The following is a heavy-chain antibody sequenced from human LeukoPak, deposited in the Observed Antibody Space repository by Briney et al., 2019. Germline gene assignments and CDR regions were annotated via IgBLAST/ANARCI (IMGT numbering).Heavy chain of an antibody. D-gene: IGHD3-10*01. Sequence: PSETLSLTCAVYGGSFSGYYWSWIRQPPGKGLEWIGEINHSGSTDYNPSLKSRVTISVDTSKNQFSLKLSSVTAADTAVYYCARGRGFGELFTYWGQGTLVTVYS. CDR3: ARGRGFGELFTY. J-gene: IGHJ4*02. CDR2: INHSGST. CDR1: GGSFSGYY. V-gene: IGHV4-34*01.